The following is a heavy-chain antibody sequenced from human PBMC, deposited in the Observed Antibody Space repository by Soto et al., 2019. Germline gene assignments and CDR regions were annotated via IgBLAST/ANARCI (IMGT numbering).Heavy chain of an antibody. Sequence: QVQLVQSGAEVKKPGSSVKVSCKASGGTFSSYAISWVRQAPGQGLEWMGGIIPIFGTANYAQKFQGRVTMTADESTSTAYVELSSLRSEDTAVYYCAPELRDGYNPWYGMDVWGQGTTVTVSS. V-gene: IGHV1-69*12. CDR3: APELRDGYNPWYGMDV. CDR1: GGTFSSYA. J-gene: IGHJ6*02. CDR2: IIPIFGTA. D-gene: IGHD5-12*01.